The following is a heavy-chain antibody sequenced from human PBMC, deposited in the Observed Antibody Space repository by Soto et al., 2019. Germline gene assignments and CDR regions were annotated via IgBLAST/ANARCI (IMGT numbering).Heavy chain of an antibody. D-gene: IGHD4-17*01. CDR1: RFTFTSSA. Sequence: SLKVTFNASRFTFTSSAVQWVRQASGQRLEWIGWIVVGSGNTNYAQKFQERVTITRDMSTSTAYMELSSLRSEDTAVYYCAASTPGSLEADYGGISRFDPWGQGTLVTVSS. J-gene: IGHJ5*02. CDR2: IVVGSGNT. V-gene: IGHV1-58*01. CDR3: AASTPGSLEADYGGISRFDP.